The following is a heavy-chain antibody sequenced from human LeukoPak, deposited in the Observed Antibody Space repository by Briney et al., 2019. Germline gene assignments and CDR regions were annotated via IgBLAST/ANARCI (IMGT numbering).Heavy chain of an antibody. V-gene: IGHV1-69*05. CDR2: IIPIFGTA. Sequence: SVKVSCKASGGTFSSYAISWVRQAPGQGLEWMGGIIPIFGTANYAQKFQGRVTITTDESTSTAYMELSSLRSEDTAVYYCAMHWAAAGSLVPIYFDYWGQGTLVTVSS. CDR3: AMHWAAAGSLVPIYFDY. J-gene: IGHJ4*02. CDR1: GGTFSSYA. D-gene: IGHD6-13*01.